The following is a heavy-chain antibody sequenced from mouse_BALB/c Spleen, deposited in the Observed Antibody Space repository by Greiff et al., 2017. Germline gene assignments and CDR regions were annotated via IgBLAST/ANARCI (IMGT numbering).Heavy chain of an antibody. D-gene: IGHD4-1*01. J-gene: IGHJ2*01. CDR1: GFAFSSYD. V-gene: IGHV5-12-1*01. CDR2: ISSGGGST. CDR3: ARHWTGTYFDY. Sequence: EVMLVESGGGLVKPGGSLKLSCAASGFAFSSYDMSWVRQTPEKRLEWVAYISSGGGSTYYPDTVKGRFTISRDNAKNTLYLQMSSLKSEDTAMYYCARHWTGTYFDYWGQGTTLTVSS.